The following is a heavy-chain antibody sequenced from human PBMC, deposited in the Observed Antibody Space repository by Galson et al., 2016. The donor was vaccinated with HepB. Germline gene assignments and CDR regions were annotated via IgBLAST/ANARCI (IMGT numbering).Heavy chain of an antibody. Sequence: SLRLSCAASGFIFRNYAMSWVRQAPGKGLEWVAYISGSGDNKYDPDSATGRLTISRDNSKDTVYLQLNRLRAEDTAVFYCARCSVSIYGMDVWGQGTRSASR. CDR1: GFIFRNYA. V-gene: IGHV3-23*01. J-gene: IGHJ6*02. CDR2: ISGSGDNK. CDR3: ARCSVSIYGMDV. D-gene: IGHD3-10*02.